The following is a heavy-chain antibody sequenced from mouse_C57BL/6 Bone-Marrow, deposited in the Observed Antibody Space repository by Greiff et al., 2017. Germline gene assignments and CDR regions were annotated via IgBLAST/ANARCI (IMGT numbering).Heavy chain of an antibody. V-gene: IGHV1-42*01. CDR3: ARKVRRIFAY. CDR2: INPSTGGT. CDR1: GYSFTGYY. D-gene: IGHD1-3*01. J-gene: IGHJ3*01. Sequence: VQLQQSGPELVKPGASVKISCKASGYSFTGYYMNWVKQSPEKSLEWIGEINPSTGGTTYNQTFKAKATLTVDKSSSTAYMQLKSLTSEDSAVYYCARKVRRIFAYWGQGTLVTVSA.